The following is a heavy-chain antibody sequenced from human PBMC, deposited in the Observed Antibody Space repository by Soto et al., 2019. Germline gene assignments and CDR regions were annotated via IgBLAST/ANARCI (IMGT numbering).Heavy chain of an antibody. CDR2: INPSGGST. CDR3: ARENKAEMATITALAEYFQH. D-gene: IGHD5-12*01. V-gene: IGHV1-46*01. CDR1: GYTFTSYY. J-gene: IGHJ1*01. Sequence: ASVKVSCKASGYTFTSYYMHWVRQAPGQGLEWMGIINPSGGSTSYAQKFQGRVTMTRDTSTSTVYMELSSLRSEDTAVYYCARENKAEMATITALAEYFQHWGQGTLVTVSS.